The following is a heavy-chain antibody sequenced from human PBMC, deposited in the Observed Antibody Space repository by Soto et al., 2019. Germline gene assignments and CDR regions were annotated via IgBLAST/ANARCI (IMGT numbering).Heavy chain of an antibody. J-gene: IGHJ3*02. CDR2: IIHIFGTA. Sequence: QVQLVQSGAEVKKPGSSVKVSCKASGGTFSSYAISWVRQAPGQGLEWMGGIIHIFGTANYAQKFQGRVTITADESTSTAYMELSSLRSEDTAVYYCARDRVQWLVHIGYAFDIWGQGTMVTVSS. D-gene: IGHD6-19*01. V-gene: IGHV1-69*01. CDR1: GGTFSSYA. CDR3: ARDRVQWLVHIGYAFDI.